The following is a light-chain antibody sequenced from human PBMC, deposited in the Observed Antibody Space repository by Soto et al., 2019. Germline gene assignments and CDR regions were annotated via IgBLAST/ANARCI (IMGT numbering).Light chain of an antibody. CDR2: DAS. CDR3: RQFSSYPLT. CDR1: QTVRNNY. V-gene: IGKV3-20*01. J-gene: IGKJ4*01. Sequence: EILLTQSPCTLSLSLGERATISCRASQTVRNNYFAWYQQKTGQAATLLIYDASSRATGIPDRCCGGGSGTDFTLPIIRLEPEDFAVYYCRQFSSYPLTFGGGTKVDIK.